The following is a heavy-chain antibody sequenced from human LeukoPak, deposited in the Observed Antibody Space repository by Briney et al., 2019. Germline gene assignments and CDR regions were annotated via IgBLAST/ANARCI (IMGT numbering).Heavy chain of an antibody. J-gene: IGHJ4*02. Sequence: PGGSLRLSCAASGFSFSGYGMHWVRQAPGKGLEWVAFIRYDGSNEYYADSVKGRFTISRDNAKNSLHLQMNSLRAEDTAVYYCARDLRKKDSSGPFDYWGQGTLVTVSS. CDR3: ARDLRKKDSSGPFDY. D-gene: IGHD3-22*01. CDR2: IRYDGSNE. CDR1: GFSFSGYG. V-gene: IGHV3-30*02.